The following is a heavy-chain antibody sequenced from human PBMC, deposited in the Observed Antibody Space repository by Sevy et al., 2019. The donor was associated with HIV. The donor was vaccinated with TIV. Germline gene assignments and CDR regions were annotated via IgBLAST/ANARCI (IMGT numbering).Heavy chain of an antibody. CDR1: GFTFSSYD. D-gene: IGHD3-22*01. J-gene: IGHJ2*01. Sequence: GGSLRLSCAASGFTFSSYDMHWVRQATGKGLEWVSAIGTAGDTYYPGSVKGRFTISREKAKNSLYLQMNSQRAGDTAVYYCASDSSYNDSSGYYLDWYFDLWGRGTLVTVSS. V-gene: IGHV3-13*01. CDR3: ASDSSYNDSSGYYLDWYFDL. CDR2: IGTAGDT.